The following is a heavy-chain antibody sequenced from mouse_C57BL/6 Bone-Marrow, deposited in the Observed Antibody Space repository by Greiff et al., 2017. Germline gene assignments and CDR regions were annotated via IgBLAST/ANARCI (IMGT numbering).Heavy chain of an antibody. CDR2: IDPENGDT. Sequence: VQLQQSGAELVRPGASVKLSCTASGFNIKDDYMHWVKQRPEQGLEWIGWIDPENGDTEYASKFQGKATITADTSSNPAYLQLSSLTSEVTAVYYCTTYGSSHWYFDVWGTGTTVTVSS. CDR1: GFNIKDDY. J-gene: IGHJ1*03. D-gene: IGHD1-1*01. CDR3: TTYGSSHWYFDV. V-gene: IGHV14-4*01.